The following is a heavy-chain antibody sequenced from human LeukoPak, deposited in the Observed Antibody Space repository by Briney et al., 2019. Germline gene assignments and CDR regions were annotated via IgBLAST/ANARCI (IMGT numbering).Heavy chain of an antibody. D-gene: IGHD6-19*01. Sequence: GGSLRLSCAASGFTFSSYAMSWVRQAPGKGLEWVSAISGSGGSTYYADSVKGRFTIPRDNSKNTLYLQMNSLRAEDTAVYYCAKVDSSSGWYNLDYWGQGTLVTASS. CDR2: ISGSGGST. CDR3: AKVDSSSGWYNLDY. J-gene: IGHJ4*02. CDR1: GFTFSSYA. V-gene: IGHV3-23*01.